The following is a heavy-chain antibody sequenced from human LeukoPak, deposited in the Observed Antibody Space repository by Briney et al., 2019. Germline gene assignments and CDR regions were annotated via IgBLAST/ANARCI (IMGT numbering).Heavy chain of an antibody. V-gene: IGHV4-39*07. D-gene: IGHD5-24*01. CDR2: IYYSGST. CDR1: GDSISYFY. Sequence: SETLSLTCSVSGDSISYFYWGWIRQPPGKGLEWIGSIYYSGSTYYNPSLKSRVTISVDTSKNQFSLRLSSVTAADTAVYYCARGQRDGYKPFDYWGQGTLVTVSS. CDR3: ARGQRDGYKPFDY. J-gene: IGHJ4*02.